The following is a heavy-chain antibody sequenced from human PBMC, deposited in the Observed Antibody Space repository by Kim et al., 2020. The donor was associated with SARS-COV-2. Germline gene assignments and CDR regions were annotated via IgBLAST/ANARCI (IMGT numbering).Heavy chain of an antibody. J-gene: IGHJ4*02. CDR1: GFFFSVSA. CDR2: IRSKANSYAT. CDR3: TRLRYSSSWNDY. Sequence: GGSLRLSCAASGFFFSVSAMQWVRQASGKGLEWVGRIRSKANSYATAYAASVKGRFTISRDDSKNTAYLQMNSLKTEDTAVYYCTRLRYSSSWNDYWGQGTLVTVSS. D-gene: IGHD6-13*01. V-gene: IGHV3-73*01.